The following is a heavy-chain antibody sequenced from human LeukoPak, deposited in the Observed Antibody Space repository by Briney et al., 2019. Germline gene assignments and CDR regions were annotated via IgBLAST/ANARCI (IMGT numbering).Heavy chain of an antibody. V-gene: IGHV4-59*08. D-gene: IGHD2-2*01. CDR3: ASQGDIVVVPAFYYMDV. Sequence: SETLSLTCTVSGGSISSYYWSWIRQPPGKGLEWIGYIYYSGSTNYNPSLKSRVTISVDKSKNQFSLKLSSVTAADTAVYYCASQGDIVVVPAFYYMDVWGKGTTVTVSS. J-gene: IGHJ6*03. CDR2: IYYSGST. CDR1: GGSISSYY.